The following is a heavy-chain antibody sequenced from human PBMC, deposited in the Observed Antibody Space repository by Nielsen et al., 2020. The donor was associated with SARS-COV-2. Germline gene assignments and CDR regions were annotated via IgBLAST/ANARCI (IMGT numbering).Heavy chain of an antibody. J-gene: IGHJ2*01. CDR2: FYSGGTT. D-gene: IGHD6-25*01. CDR3: ARDQDGGAATSNWYFDL. V-gene: IGHV3-53*01. Sequence: GESLKISCAASGFIVSNKYMNWVRQAPGKGLEWVSVFYSGGTTLYADSVKGRFIISRDNAENSLYLQMNSLRDEDTAVYYCARDQDGGAATSNWYFDLWGRGTLVIVSS. CDR1: GFIVSNKY.